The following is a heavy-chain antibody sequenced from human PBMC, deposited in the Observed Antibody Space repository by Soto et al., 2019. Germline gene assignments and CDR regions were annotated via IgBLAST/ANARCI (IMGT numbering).Heavy chain of an antibody. V-gene: IGHV3-30-3*01. CDR3: ARVEVAGPPPYGMDV. Sequence: PXGSLTLSFAASGLTFSSYARHWVRQAPGKGLEWVAVISYDGSNKYYADSVKGRFTISRDNSKNTLYLQMNSLRAEDTAVYYCARVEVAGPPPYGMDVWGQGTTVTVSS. CDR2: ISYDGSNK. D-gene: IGHD6-19*01. CDR1: GLTFSSYA. J-gene: IGHJ6*02.